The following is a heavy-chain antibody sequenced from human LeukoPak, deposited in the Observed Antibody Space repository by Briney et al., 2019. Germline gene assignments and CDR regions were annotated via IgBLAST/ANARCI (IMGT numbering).Heavy chain of an antibody. Sequence: SETLSLTCIVSGGSISIYYWNWIRQPPGKGLEWIGYIYNSGSTDYNPSLKRRVTISADTSKNQFSLKLTSVTAADTAVYYCARNRELGSWGQGILVTVSS. CDR2: IYNSGST. V-gene: IGHV4-4*09. CDR1: GGSISIYY. CDR3: ARNRELGS. D-gene: IGHD1-14*01. J-gene: IGHJ5*02.